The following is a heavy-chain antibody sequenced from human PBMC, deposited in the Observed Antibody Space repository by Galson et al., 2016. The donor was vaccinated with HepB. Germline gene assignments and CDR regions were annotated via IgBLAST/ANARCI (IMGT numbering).Heavy chain of an antibody. CDR1: GVSISRYY. V-gene: IGHV4-59*08. CDR2: AFYSGIT. CDR3: ARGEGYNLY. J-gene: IGHJ4*02. D-gene: IGHD5-24*01. Sequence: LSLTCTVSGVSISRYYWSWFRQPPEKGLEWIGYAFYSGITNYNPSLKSRVTISIDTSKNQFSLKLSSVTAADTAVYYCARGEGYNLYWGQGTLVTVSS.